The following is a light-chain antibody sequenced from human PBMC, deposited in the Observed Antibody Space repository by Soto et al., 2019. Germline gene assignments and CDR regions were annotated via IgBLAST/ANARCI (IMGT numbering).Light chain of an antibody. J-gene: IGLJ1*01. Sequence: QSVLTHPPSALPTPERRLTISCSGKNTNIGNNYVFWYQKFPGTAPKLLIYRNNQRPSGVPDRFSGSKSGTSASLAISGLRSEDEADYYCAAWDDSLISSYVFGTGTKVTVL. CDR1: NTNIGNNY. CDR3: AAWDDSLISSYV. V-gene: IGLV1-47*01. CDR2: RNN.